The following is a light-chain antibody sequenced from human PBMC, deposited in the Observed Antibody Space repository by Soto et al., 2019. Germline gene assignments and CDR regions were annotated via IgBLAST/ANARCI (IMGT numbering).Light chain of an antibody. CDR3: QQYNNWQT. V-gene: IGKV3-15*01. CDR2: GAS. Sequence: EIVMTQSPATLSVSPGERATLSCRASQSVSSNLAWYQQKPGQAPRLLIYGASTRATGIPARFSGSESGTEFTLTISSLQSEDFAVYYCQQYNNWQTFGQGTKVDIK. CDR1: QSVSSN. J-gene: IGKJ1*01.